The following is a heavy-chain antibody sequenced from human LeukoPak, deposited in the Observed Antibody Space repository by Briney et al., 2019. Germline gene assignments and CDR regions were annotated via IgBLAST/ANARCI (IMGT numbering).Heavy chain of an antibody. CDR3: SRENGAFSPFGY. CDR2: ISLTGLT. Sequence: PSETLSLTCGVSGGSISNTNWWSWVRQPPGQGLEWIGEISLTGLTHYNPSLESRVTVSLDKSKNQLSLNLTSVTAADTAAYYCSRENGAFSPFGYWGQGTLVTVLS. D-gene: IGHD2-8*01. V-gene: IGHV4-4*02. CDR1: GGSISNTNW. J-gene: IGHJ4*02.